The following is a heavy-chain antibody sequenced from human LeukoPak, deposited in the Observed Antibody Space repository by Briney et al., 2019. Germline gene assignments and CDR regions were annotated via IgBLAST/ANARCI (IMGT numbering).Heavy chain of an antibody. CDR3: ARDHPYCSGGSCYSGYYYDSSGPIDY. CDR2: ISSSGSTI. D-gene: IGHD2-15*01. V-gene: IGHV3-11*04. Sequence: GGSLRLSCAASGFTFSDYCMSWIRQAPGKGLEWVAYISSSGSTIDYADSVKGRFTISRDNAKNSLYLQMNSLRAEDTAVYYCARDHPYCSGGSCYSGYYYDSSGPIDYWGQGTLVTVSS. J-gene: IGHJ4*02. CDR1: GFTFSDYC.